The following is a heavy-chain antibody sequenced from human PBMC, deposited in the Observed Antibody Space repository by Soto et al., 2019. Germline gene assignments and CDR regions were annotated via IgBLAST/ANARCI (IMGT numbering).Heavy chain of an antibody. CDR3: ARYSTSSQYYYGMDV. D-gene: IGHD2-2*01. V-gene: IGHV5-51*01. Sequence: GESLKISCQGSGYSFSNYWSGWVRQMPGKGLEWLGIIYPGESDTTYNPSFQGQVTISADKSISTAYLQWSSLKASDTAMYYCARYSTSSQYYYGMDVWGQGTTVTVSS. J-gene: IGHJ6*01. CDR1: GYSFSNYW. CDR2: IYPGESDT.